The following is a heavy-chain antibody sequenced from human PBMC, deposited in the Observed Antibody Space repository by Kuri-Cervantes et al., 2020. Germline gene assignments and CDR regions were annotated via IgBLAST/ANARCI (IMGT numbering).Heavy chain of an antibody. V-gene: IGHV1-8*01. Sequence: ASVKVSCKASGYTFTSYDINWVRQATGQGLEWMGWMNPNSGNTGYAQKFQGRVTMTRNTSISTAYMELSSLRSEDTAVYYCAAGHSGSYEGASDYWGQGTLVTVSS. CDR3: AAGHSGSYEGASDY. J-gene: IGHJ4*02. CDR2: MNPNSGNT. CDR1: GYTFTSYD. D-gene: IGHD1-26*01.